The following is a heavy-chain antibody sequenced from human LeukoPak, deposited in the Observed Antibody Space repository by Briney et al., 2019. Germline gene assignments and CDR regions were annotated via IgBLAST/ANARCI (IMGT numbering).Heavy chain of an antibody. D-gene: IGHD6-6*01. CDR3: ARPHGSSLPRVFDY. CDR1: GYSFTNYW. Sequence: GESLKISCKGSGYSFTNYWIGWVRQMPGKGLEWMGIIYPGDSDTRYSPSFQGQVTISADKSVSTAYLQWGSLKASDTAMYYCARPHGSSLPRVFDYWGQGTLVTVSS. J-gene: IGHJ4*02. V-gene: IGHV5-51*01. CDR2: IYPGDSDT.